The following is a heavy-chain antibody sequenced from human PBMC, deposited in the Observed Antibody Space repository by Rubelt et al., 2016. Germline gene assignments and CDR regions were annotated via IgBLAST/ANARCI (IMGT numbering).Heavy chain of an antibody. Sequence: IRQPPGKGLEWIGEINHSGSTNYNPSLKSRVTISVDTSKNQFSLKLSSVTAADTAVYYCARDGAVGATRFDAFDIWGQGTMVTVSS. V-gene: IGHV4-34*13. J-gene: IGHJ3*02. D-gene: IGHD1-26*01. CDR3: ARDGAVGATRFDAFDI. CDR2: INHSGST.